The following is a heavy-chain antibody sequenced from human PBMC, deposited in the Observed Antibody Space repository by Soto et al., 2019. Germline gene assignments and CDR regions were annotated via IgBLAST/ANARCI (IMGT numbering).Heavy chain of an antibody. Sequence: GGSLRLSCAASEFTFDKYYMTWVRQAPGKGPEWVANIKPDGSEQYYVDSVKGRFTISRDNANNSLYLQMNSLRAEDTAVYYCARVVYFDRSAYGLWGQGTMVTVSS. D-gene: IGHD3-22*01. CDR2: IKPDGSEQ. V-gene: IGHV3-7*01. J-gene: IGHJ3*01. CDR3: ARVVYFDRSAYGL. CDR1: EFTFDKYY.